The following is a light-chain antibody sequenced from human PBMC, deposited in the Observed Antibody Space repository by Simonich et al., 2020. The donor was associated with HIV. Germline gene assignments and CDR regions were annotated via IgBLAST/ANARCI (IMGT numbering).Light chain of an antibody. J-gene: IGKJ1*01. CDR2: WSS. V-gene: IGKV4-1*01. CDR1: QSVLYSSNNKNY. Sequence: DIVMTQSPDSLAVSLGERATINCKSSQSVLYSSNNKNYLTWYQQKPGQPPKLLIYWSSTRESGVPDRFSGSGSETDFTLTISSLQAEDVAVYYCQQYYNSPLTFGQGTNVEVK. CDR3: QQYYNSPLT.